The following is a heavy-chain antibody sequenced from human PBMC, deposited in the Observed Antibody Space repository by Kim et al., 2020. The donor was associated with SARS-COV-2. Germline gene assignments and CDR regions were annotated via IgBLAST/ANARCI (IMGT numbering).Heavy chain of an antibody. V-gene: IGHV4-34*01. CDR3: ARGPRQWLTS. D-gene: IGHD6-19*01. J-gene: IGHJ5*02. Sequence: TNYYPSRKSRIIISVGTAKNQFSRKLSSVTAADTGVYYCARGPRQWLTSWGQGTLVTVSS. CDR2: T.